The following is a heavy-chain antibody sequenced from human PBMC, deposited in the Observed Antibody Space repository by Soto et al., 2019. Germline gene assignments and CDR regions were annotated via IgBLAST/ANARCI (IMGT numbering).Heavy chain of an antibody. V-gene: IGHV4-31*03. CDR3: ARDRATVTSGYYYYYMDV. CDR2: IYYSGST. J-gene: IGHJ6*03. Sequence: TLSLTCTVSGGSISSGGYYWSWIRQHPGKGLEWIGYIYYSGSTYYNPSLKSRVTISVDTSKNQFSLKLSSVTAADTAVYYCARDRATVTSGYYYYYMDVWGKGTTVTVSS. CDR1: GGSISSGGYY. D-gene: IGHD4-4*01.